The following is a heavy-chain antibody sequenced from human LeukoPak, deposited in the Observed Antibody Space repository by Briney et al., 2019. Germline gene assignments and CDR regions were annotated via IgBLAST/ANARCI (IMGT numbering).Heavy chain of an antibody. CDR1: GFIFNYG. D-gene: IGHD4-17*01. J-gene: IGHJ3*02. V-gene: IGHV3-30*18. CDR2: ISYDGSNQ. CDR3: AKPEGSDYYYPPSDAFDI. Sequence: VQPGRSLRLSCAASGFIFNYGMHWVRQPPGKGLEWVAIISYDGSNQYYVDSVKGRFTISRDNSKNTLYLQMNSLRAEDTAIYYCAKPEGSDYYYPPSDAFDIWGQGTMVTVSS.